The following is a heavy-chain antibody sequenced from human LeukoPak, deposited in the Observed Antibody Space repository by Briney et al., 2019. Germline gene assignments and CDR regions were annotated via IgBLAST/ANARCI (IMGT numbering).Heavy chain of an antibody. J-gene: IGHJ6*04. Sequence: SETLSLTCAVYGGSFSGYYWSWIRQPPGKGLEWIGEINHSGSTNYNPSLKSRVTISVDTSKNQFSLKLSSVTAADTAAYYCSRGSRNSYYYYGMDVWGKGTTVTVSS. CDR2: INHSGST. D-gene: IGHD2-2*01. CDR3: SRGSRNSYYYYGMDV. CDR1: GGSFSGYY. V-gene: IGHV4-34*01.